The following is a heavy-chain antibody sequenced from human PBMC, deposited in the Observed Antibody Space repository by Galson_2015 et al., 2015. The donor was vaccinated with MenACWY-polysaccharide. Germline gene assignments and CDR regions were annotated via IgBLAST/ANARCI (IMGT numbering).Heavy chain of an antibody. CDR3: TKGLIASRADAFDV. V-gene: IGHV3-30*18. J-gene: IGHJ3*01. CDR1: GLSFSSYA. CDR2: ISFDGSDE. Sequence: SLRLSCAASGLSFSSYAMHWVRQAPGRGPEWVAVISFDGSDEHHADSVKGRFTISRDNSKNTVSLQMSGLRAEDTAVYYCTKGLIASRADAFDVWSQGTMVTVSS. D-gene: IGHD2-21*01.